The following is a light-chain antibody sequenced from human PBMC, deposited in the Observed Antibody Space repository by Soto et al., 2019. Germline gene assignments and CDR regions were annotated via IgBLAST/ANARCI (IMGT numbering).Light chain of an antibody. Sequence: QSALTQPASVSGSPGQSITISCTGTSSDVGGYNYVSWYQQHPGKAPKLMIYDVSNRPSGVSNRFSGSKSGNTASLTISGLQAEDEAAYYCSSYTSSGSRLFGGGTKLTVL. CDR1: SSDVGGYNY. CDR2: DVS. J-gene: IGLJ2*01. V-gene: IGLV2-14*01. CDR3: SSYTSSGSRL.